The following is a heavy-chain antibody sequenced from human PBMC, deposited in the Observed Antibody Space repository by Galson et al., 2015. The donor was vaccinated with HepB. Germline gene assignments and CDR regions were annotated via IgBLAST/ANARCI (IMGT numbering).Heavy chain of an antibody. CDR1: GYTFTSYV. CDR2: ISCYNDNT. J-gene: IGHJ4*02. Sequence: SVKVSCKASGYTFTSYVISWVRQAPGQGLEWMGWISCYNDNTNYAQKFQGRVTMTTDTSTSTASMELRSLRSDDTAVYYCARGAIGYSQDSGGYCWGQGTLVTVSS. D-gene: IGHD3-22*01. CDR3: ARGAIGYSQDSGGYC. V-gene: IGHV1-18*01.